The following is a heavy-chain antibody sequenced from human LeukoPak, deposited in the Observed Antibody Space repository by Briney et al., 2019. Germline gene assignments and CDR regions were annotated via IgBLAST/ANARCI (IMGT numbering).Heavy chain of an antibody. Sequence: SETLSLTCTVSGGSISSYYWSWIRQPPGKGLEWIGYIYYSGSTNYNPSLKGRVTISVDTSKNQFSLKLSSVTAADTAVYYCASSSSSTIHAFDIWGQGTMVTVSS. D-gene: IGHD2-2*01. CDR3: ASSSSSTIHAFDI. V-gene: IGHV4-59*01. J-gene: IGHJ3*02. CDR2: IYYSGST. CDR1: GGSISSYY.